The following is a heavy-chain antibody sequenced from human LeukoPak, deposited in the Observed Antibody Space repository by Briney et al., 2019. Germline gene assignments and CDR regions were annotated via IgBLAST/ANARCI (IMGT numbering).Heavy chain of an antibody. V-gene: IGHV4-31*03. CDR1: GGSISSGGYY. CDR2: IYYTGST. CDR3: ARVPSVIDAFDI. J-gene: IGHJ3*02. Sequence: SETLSLTCTVSGGSISSGGYYWSWIRQHPEKGLEWIAYIYYTGSTYYNPSLKSRLTISVDTSKNHFSLRLSSMTAADTAVYYCARVPSVIDAFDIWGQGTMVTVSS. D-gene: IGHD2-21*01.